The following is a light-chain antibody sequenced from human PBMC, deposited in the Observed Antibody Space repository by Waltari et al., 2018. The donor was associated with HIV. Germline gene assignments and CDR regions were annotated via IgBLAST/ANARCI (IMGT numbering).Light chain of an antibody. J-gene: IGLJ2*01. V-gene: IGLV2-23*02. CDR3: CSYAGSSTLV. CDR1: SSDVGSDKL. Sequence: QTALTQPASVSGSPGQSITISCTGTSSDVGSDKLVTWYQQHPGKAPTLMIYEVTKRPSGVSHRFSGSKSGNTASLTISGLQAEDEADYFCCSYAGSSTLVFGGGTKLTVL. CDR2: EVT.